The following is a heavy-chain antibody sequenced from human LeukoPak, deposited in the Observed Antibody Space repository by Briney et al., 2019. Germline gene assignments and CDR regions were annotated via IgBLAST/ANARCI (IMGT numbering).Heavy chain of an antibody. D-gene: IGHD6-13*01. Sequence: PGGSLRLSCAPSGFTVSNNYMSWVRQAPGKGLEWVSSISSSSSYIYYADSVKGRFTISRDNAKNSLYLQMNSLRAEDTAVYYCASERSIAAAGTEDYWGQGTLVTVSS. CDR2: ISSSSSYI. V-gene: IGHV3-21*01. CDR3: ASERSIAAAGTEDY. CDR1: GFTVSNNY. J-gene: IGHJ4*02.